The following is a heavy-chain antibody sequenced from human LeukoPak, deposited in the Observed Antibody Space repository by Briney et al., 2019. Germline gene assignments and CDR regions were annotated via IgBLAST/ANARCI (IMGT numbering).Heavy chain of an antibody. Sequence: GESLNISCKGSGYSFTSYWISWVRQMPGKGLEWMGRIDPSDSYTNYSPSFQGHVTISADKSISTAYLQWSSLKASDTAMYYCARLIPADSSGWYNWFDPWGQGTLVTVSS. CDR1: GYSFTSYW. CDR2: IDPSDSYT. CDR3: ARLIPADSSGWYNWFDP. V-gene: IGHV5-10-1*01. J-gene: IGHJ5*02. D-gene: IGHD6-19*01.